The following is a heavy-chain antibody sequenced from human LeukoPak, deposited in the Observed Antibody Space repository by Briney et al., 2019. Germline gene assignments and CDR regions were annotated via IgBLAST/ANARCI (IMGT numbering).Heavy chain of an antibody. CDR3: ARESESSGWYDY. V-gene: IGHV3-43*02. Sequence: GLSLGLSCAAPGFMFHDYAIHWVRQAPGKGLEWVSLISGDGGSTFYADSVKGRFTISRDNSKNSLYLQMNSLRSDDTALYYCARESESSGWYDYWGQGTLVTVSS. CDR1: GFMFHDYA. CDR2: ISGDGGST. D-gene: IGHD6-19*01. J-gene: IGHJ4*02.